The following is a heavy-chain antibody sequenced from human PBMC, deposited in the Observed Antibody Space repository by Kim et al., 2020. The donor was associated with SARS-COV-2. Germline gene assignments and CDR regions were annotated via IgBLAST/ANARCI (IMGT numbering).Heavy chain of an antibody. CDR3: AKALLSY. J-gene: IGHJ4*02. V-gene: IGHV3-30*18. CDR1: GFTFSSYG. Sequence: GGSLRLSCAASGFTFSSYGMHWVRQAPGKGLEWVAVISYDGSNKYYADSVKSRFTISRDNSKNTLYLQMNSLRAEDTAVYYCAKALLSYWGQGTLVTVSS. CDR2: ISYDGSNK.